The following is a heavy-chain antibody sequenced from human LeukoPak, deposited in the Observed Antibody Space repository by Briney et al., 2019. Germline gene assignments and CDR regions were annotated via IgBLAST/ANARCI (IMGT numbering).Heavy chain of an antibody. D-gene: IGHD5-24*01. CDR3: ARDRDGYTPEHFDY. Sequence: ASVKVSCKASGYTFTGYYMHWVRQAPGQGLEWMGWINPNSGGTNSAQKFQGRVTMTTDTSTSTAYMELRSLRSDDTAVYYCARDRDGYTPEHFDYWGQGTLVTVSS. CDR2: INPNSGGT. J-gene: IGHJ4*02. CDR1: GYTFTGYY. V-gene: IGHV1-2*02.